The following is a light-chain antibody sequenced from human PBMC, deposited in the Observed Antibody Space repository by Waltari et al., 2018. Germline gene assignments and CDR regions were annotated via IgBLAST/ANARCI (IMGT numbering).Light chain of an antibody. CDR3: QHYVSLPVT. Sequence: EIVLTQSPGTLSLSLGESATVSCRASQSVSRALAWYQQKPGQAPRLLIYGASTRATGIPDRFSGGGSGTDFSLTISRLEPDDFAIYYCQHYVSLPVTFGQGTKVEI. CDR2: GAS. V-gene: IGKV3-20*01. CDR1: QSVSRA. J-gene: IGKJ1*01.